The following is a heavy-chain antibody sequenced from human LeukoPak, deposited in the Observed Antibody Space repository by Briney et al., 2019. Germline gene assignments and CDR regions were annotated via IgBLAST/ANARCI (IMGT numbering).Heavy chain of an antibody. CDR2: INPSGGST. J-gene: IGHJ4*02. CDR3: ARGAWYYDFWSGYYIGDY. CDR1: GYIFTSYY. D-gene: IGHD3-3*01. V-gene: IGHV1-46*01. Sequence: GASVKVSCKASGYIFTSYYMHWVRQAPGQGLEWMGIINPSGGSTSYAQKFQGRVTMTTDTSTSTAYMELRSLRSDDTAVYYCARGAWYYDFWSGYYIGDYWGQGTLVTVSS.